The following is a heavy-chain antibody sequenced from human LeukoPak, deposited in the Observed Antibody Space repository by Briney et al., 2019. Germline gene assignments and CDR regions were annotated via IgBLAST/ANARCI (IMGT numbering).Heavy chain of an antibody. J-gene: IGHJ4*02. CDR1: GFTFSSYA. CDR2: VSCSGGPT. CDR3: AKDRGKKDNLHGEPFDY. Sequence: GESLRLSCAASGFTFSSYAMSWVRQAPGKGLEWVSAVSCSGGPTYYTDSVKGRFTISRDNSKNTLYLQMNRLRAEDTAVYYCAKDRGKKDNLHGEPFDYWGQGTLVTVSS. D-gene: IGHD1-14*01. V-gene: IGHV3-23*01.